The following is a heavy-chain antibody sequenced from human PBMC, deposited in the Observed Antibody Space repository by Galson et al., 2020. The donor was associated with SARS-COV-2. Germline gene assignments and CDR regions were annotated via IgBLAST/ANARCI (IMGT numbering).Heavy chain of an antibody. CDR3: ARDLVVRGALPGY. Sequence: SETLSLTCTVSGGSISSGGYYWSWIRQHPGKGLEWIGYIYYSGSTYYNPSLKSRVTISVDTSKNQFSLKLSSVTAADTAVYYCARDLVVRGALPGYWGQGTLVTVSS. V-gene: IGHV4-31*03. D-gene: IGHD3-10*01. J-gene: IGHJ4*02. CDR2: IYYSGST. CDR1: GGSISSGGYY.